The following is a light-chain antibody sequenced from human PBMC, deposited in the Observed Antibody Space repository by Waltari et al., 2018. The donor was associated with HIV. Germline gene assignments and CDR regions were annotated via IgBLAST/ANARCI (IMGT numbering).Light chain of an antibody. V-gene: IGLV1-44*01. CDR3: ATWDDSLNGPV. CDR2: SNN. J-gene: IGLJ2*01. Sequence: QSVLTQPPSASGTPGQRVTISCSGSRSNIGSNTVNWYQQLPGTAPKPLIYSNNQRPSGVPDRFSGSKSGTSASLAISGPQSEVEADYYCATWDDSLNGPVFGGGTQLTVL. CDR1: RSNIGSNT.